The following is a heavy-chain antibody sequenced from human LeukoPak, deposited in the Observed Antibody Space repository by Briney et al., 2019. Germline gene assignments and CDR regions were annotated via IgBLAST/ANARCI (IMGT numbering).Heavy chain of an antibody. J-gene: IGHJ6*02. D-gene: IGHD3-9*01. CDR1: GFTFNNYV. Sequence: GGSLRLSCSASGFTFNNYVMSWVRQAPGKGLEWVSSISGSGGSTNYADSVKGRFTISRDNSKNTLYLQMSSLRAEDTAVYYCVKGMEDYDILTGVLDVWGQGTTVTVSS. CDR3: VKGMEDYDILTGVLDV. CDR2: ISGSGGST. V-gene: IGHV3-23*01.